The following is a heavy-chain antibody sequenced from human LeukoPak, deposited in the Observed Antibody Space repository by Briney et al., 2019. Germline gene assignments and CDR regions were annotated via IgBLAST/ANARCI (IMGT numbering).Heavy chain of an antibody. V-gene: IGHV3-9*01. D-gene: IGHD3-10*01. Sequence: GGSLRLSCAASGFTFDDYAMHWVRQAPGKVLEWVSGISWNSGSIGYADSVKGRFTISRDNAKNSLYLQMNSLRAEDTALYYCAKDIWTYYGSGSYMDVWGKGTTVTISS. CDR3: AKDIWTYYGSGSYMDV. CDR1: GFTFDDYA. J-gene: IGHJ6*03. CDR2: ISWNSGSI.